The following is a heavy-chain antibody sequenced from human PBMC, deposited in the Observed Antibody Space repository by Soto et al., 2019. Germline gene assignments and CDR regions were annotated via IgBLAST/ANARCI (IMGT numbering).Heavy chain of an antibody. CDR1: GYTFSDYG. CDR3: ARWSAIVGGAEALDV. D-gene: IGHD1-26*01. J-gene: IGHJ3*01. Sequence: QVHLVQSGAEVKKPGASVLVSCKASGYTFSDYGITWVRQAPGQGLEWMGWLSAYNGDTSSSEKLQDRFTMTTDTSTNTVYMDLRSLTSDDTAVYYCARWSAIVGGAEALDVWGQGTMVIVSS. CDR2: LSAYNGDT. V-gene: IGHV1-18*01.